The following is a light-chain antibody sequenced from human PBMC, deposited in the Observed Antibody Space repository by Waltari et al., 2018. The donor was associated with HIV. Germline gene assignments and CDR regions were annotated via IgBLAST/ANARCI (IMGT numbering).Light chain of an antibody. V-gene: IGLV1-47*01. J-gene: IGLJ1*01. CDR1: SSNIGRNY. Sequence: QSVLTQPPSASGTPGQRATISCSGSSSNIGRNYVYWHQQLPGTAPKILIYRNNQRPSWVPYRFSGAKSGTSASLAINGLRSEDEADYYCAAWNDSLSGYVFGTGTKVTV. CDR3: AAWNDSLSGYV. CDR2: RNN.